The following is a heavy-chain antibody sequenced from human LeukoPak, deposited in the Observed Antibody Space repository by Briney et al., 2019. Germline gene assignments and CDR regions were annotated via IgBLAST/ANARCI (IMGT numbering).Heavy chain of an antibody. D-gene: IGHD4-17*01. CDR2: INKNGGT. J-gene: IGHJ4*02. V-gene: IGHV4-30-4*01. Sequence: SRTLSLTCTVSSDSISSGDYYWSWICQPAGKGLEFIGYINKNGGTYYNPPLKSRVSISIDTSKNQFSLKLTSVTAADTAVYYCAREHKSYGDYPYYFDSWGQGTLVTVSS. CDR1: SDSISSGDYY. CDR3: AREHKSYGDYPYYFDS.